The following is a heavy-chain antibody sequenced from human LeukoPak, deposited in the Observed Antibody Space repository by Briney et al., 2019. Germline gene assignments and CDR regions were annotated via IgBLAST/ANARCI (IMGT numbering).Heavy chain of an antibody. CDR3: ARHGRMVIISKFSTGIDQ. Sequence: PSETLSLTCTVPDGSISNYFWSWIRQPPGKGLEWIGYIYYTGMTNSNPSLKSRVTISMDTSKNQFSLNLRSVTAADTAIYYCARHGRMVIISKFSTGIDQWGQGTLVTVSS. V-gene: IGHV4-59*08. CDR2: IYYTGMT. D-gene: IGHD2-2*01. CDR1: DGSISNYF. J-gene: IGHJ4*02.